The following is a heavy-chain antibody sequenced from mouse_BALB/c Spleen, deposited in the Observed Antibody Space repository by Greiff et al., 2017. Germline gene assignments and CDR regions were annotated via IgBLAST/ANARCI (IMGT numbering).Heavy chain of an antibody. CDR1: GFTFSNYW. V-gene: IGHV6-6*02. J-gene: IGHJ4*01. D-gene: IGHD2-3*01. Sequence: EVHLVESGGGLVQPGGSMKLSCVASGFTFSNYWMNWVRQSPEKGLEWVAEIRLKSNNYATHYAESVKGRFTISRDDSKSSVYLQMNNLRAEDTGIYYCTRLYVEAMDYWGQGTSVTVSS. CDR3: TRLYVEAMDY. CDR2: IRLKSNNYAT.